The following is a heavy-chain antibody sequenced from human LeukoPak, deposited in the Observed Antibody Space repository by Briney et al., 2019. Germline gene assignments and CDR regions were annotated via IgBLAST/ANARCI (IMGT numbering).Heavy chain of an antibody. CDR3: TRDYYYYGSGSPFDY. D-gene: IGHD3-10*01. CDR2: IRSKAYGGTT. CDR1: GFTFGDYA. V-gene: IGHV3-49*03. J-gene: IGHJ4*02. Sequence: GGSLRLSCTASGFTFGDYAMSWFRQAPGKGLEWAGFIRSKAYGGTTEYAASVKGRFTISRDDSKSIAYLQMNSLKTEDTAVYYCTRDYYYYGSGSPFDYWGQGTLVTVSS.